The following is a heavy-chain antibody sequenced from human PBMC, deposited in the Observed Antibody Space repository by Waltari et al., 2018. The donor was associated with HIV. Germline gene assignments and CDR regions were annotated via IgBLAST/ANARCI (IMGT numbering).Heavy chain of an antibody. CDR3: ARDSNGGDF. CDR2: IRFDGSET. CDR1: GFNFATYW. V-gene: IGHV3-7*01. Sequence: GSLRLSCKGFGFNFATYWMTGVRQAPGRGLGWVANIRFDGSETHFVYSGKGRFTIYRDNAKDAVFLHMNRLRVDDTAIYYCARDSNGGDFWGNGTLVTVSS. J-gene: IGHJ5*01. D-gene: IGHD4-17*01.